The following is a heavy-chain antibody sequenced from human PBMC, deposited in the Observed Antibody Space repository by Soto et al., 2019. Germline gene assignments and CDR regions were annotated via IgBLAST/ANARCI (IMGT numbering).Heavy chain of an antibody. Sequence: QVQLVQSGAEVRKPGSSVKVSCKASGGTFSDFTFGWVRQAPGQGLEWMGGIIPIFGKAFYAQKFQGRVTITADDSTNTAYMELSSLGSADTALYYCETLKGISGEILDVFHTWGQGTMVTVSS. CDR1: GGTFSDFT. D-gene: IGHD1-26*01. J-gene: IGHJ3*02. CDR2: IIPIFGKA. CDR3: ETLKGISGEILDVFHT. V-gene: IGHV1-69*12.